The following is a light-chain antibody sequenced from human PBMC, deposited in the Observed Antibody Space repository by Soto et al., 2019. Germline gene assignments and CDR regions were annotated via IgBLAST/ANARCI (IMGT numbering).Light chain of an antibody. V-gene: IGLV2-14*01. CDR2: DVS. Sequence: QPALTQPASVSGSPGQSITISCNGTSSNAGGYNYVSWYQQHPGKAPKLMIYDVSNRPSGVSNRFSGSKSGNTASLTISGLQAEDEADYYCSSYTSSSTLVVFGGGTKLTVL. CDR3: SSYTSSSTLVV. J-gene: IGLJ2*01. CDR1: SSNAGGYNY.